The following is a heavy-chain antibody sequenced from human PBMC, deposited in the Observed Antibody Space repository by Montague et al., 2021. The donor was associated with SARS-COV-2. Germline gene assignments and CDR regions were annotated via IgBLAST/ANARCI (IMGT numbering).Heavy chain of an antibody. CDR3: ARGFDY. V-gene: IGHV4-59*01. J-gene: IGHJ4*01. CDR2: IYSSGST. Sequence: SETLSLTCTVSGGSISNYYWSWIRQPPGKGLEWIGYIYSSGSTNYNPSLKSRVTMSVDTSKNQFSLKLSSVTAADTAVYYCARGFDYWGHGTLVTVSS. CDR1: GGSISNYY.